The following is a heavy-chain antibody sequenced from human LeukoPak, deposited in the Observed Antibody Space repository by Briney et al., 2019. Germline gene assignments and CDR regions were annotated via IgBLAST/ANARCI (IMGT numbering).Heavy chain of an antibody. CDR3: AKDPNFYYCMDV. CDR1: GFTFSSYS. J-gene: IGHJ6*03. Sequence: GGSLRLSCAASGFTFSSYSMNWVRQAPGKGLEWVSSISSSSSYIYYADSVKGRFTISRDNSKNTLYLQMNSLRAEDTAVYYCAKDPNFYYCMDVWGKGTTVTISS. V-gene: IGHV3-21*04. CDR2: ISSSSSYI.